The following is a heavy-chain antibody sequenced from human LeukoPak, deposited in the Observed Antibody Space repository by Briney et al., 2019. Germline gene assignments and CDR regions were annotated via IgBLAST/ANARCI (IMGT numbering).Heavy chain of an antibody. V-gene: IGHV3-30*02. CDR1: GFTFSSYG. Sequence: PGGSLRLSCAASGFTFSSYGMHWVRQAPGKGLEWVAFIRYDGSNKYYADSVKGRFTISRDNSKNTLYLQMNSLRAEDTVVYYCARGAPRYSGFDFWGQGTLVTVSS. CDR3: ARGAPRYSGFDF. CDR2: IRYDGSNK. J-gene: IGHJ4*02. D-gene: IGHD5-12*01.